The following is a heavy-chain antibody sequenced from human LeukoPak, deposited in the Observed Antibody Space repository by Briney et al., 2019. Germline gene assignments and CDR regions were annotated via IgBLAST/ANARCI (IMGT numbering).Heavy chain of an antibody. CDR3: ARAPPHYGSGSCWFDP. CDR2: IHYSGST. V-gene: IGHV4-31*03. CDR1: GGSISSGGYY. Sequence: SETLSLTCTVSGGSISSGGYYWSWIRQHPGKGLEWIGYIHYSGSTYYNPSLKSRVTISVDTSKNQFSLKLSSVTAADTAVYYCARAPPHYGSGSCWFDPWGQGTLVTVSS. J-gene: IGHJ5*02. D-gene: IGHD3-10*01.